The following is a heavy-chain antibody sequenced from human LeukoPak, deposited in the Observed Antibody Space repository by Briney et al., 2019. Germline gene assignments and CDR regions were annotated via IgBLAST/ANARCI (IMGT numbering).Heavy chain of an antibody. J-gene: IGHJ3*02. Sequence: PGGSLRLSCTASGFTFGDYAMSWVRQAPGKGLEWVGFIRSKAYGGTTEYAASVKGRFTISRDDSKSIAYLQMNSLKTEDTAVYYCTRGGHPATLDASDIWGQGTMVTVSS. V-gene: IGHV3-49*04. D-gene: IGHD3-16*01. CDR2: IRSKAYGGTT. CDR3: TRGGHPATLDASDI. CDR1: GFTFGDYA.